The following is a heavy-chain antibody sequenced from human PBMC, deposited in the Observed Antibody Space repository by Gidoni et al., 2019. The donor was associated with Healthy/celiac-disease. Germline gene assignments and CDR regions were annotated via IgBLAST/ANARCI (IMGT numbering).Heavy chain of an antibody. CDR1: GFTFRSYG. D-gene: IGHD3-10*01. CDR3: ARMHYYGSGSYWDYYYGMDV. Sequence: QVQLVEYAGGVVQPGRSMRLSSAASGFTFRSYGLHWVRQAPGKGLEWVAVIWYDGSNKYYADSVKGRFTISRDNSKNTLYLQMNSLRAEDTAVYYCARMHYYGSGSYWDYYYGMDVWGQGTTVTVSS. CDR2: IWYDGSNK. V-gene: IGHV3-33*01. J-gene: IGHJ6*02.